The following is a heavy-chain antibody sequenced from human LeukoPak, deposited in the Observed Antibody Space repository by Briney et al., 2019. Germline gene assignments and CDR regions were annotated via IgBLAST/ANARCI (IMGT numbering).Heavy chain of an antibody. CDR2: INSGGTVT. D-gene: IGHD6-6*01. Sequence: PGGSLRLSCAASGFTFSDFWMHWVRQAPGKGLVWVSRINSGGTVTNYADSVKGRLTISRDNAKNSLYLQMNSLRAEDMALYYCAKGSLAQYSSSSLDYWGQGTLVTVSS. J-gene: IGHJ4*02. CDR3: AKGSLAQYSSSSLDY. V-gene: IGHV3-74*01. CDR1: GFTFSDFW.